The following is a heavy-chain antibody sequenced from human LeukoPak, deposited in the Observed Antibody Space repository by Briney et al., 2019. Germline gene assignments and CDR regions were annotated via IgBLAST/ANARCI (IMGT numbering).Heavy chain of an antibody. V-gene: IGHV4-59*01. CDR3: ASLRRDGYNYYDY. D-gene: IGHD5-24*01. CDR1: SVSINSYY. CDR2: IYYSGST. Sequence: PSETLSLTCTVSSVSINSYYWSWIRQPPGKGLEWIGYIYYSGSTNYNPSLKGRVTISVDTSKNQFSLKLSSVTAADTAVYYCASLRRDGYNYYDYWGQGTLVTVSS. J-gene: IGHJ4*02.